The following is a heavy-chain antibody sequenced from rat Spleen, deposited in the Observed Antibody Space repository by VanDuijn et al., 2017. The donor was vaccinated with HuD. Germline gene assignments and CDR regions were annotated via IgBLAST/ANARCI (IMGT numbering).Heavy chain of an antibody. CDR3: TRGDYSSYMPYYFDY. CDR1: GFTFSNYY. D-gene: IGHD1-2*01. CDR2: ISTGGGNT. V-gene: IGHV5-25*01. Sequence: EVQLVESGGGLVQPGRSMKLSCAASGFTFSNYYMAWVRQAPTKGLEWVASISTGGGNTYYRDSVKGRFTISRDNAKSTLYLQMDSLRSEDTATYYCTRGDYSSYMPYYFDYWGQGVVVTVSS. J-gene: IGHJ2*01.